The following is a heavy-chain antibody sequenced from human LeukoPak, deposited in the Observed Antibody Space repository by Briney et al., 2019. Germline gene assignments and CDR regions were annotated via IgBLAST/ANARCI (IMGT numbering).Heavy chain of an antibody. D-gene: IGHD4-23*01. CDR3: ATSSYGGNFGLFDY. CDR2: ISWNSGSI. V-gene: IGHV3-9*01. J-gene: IGHJ4*02. Sequence: PGGSLRLSCAASGFTFDDYAMHWVRQAPGKGLEWVSGISWNSGSIGYADSVKGRFTISRDNARNSLYLQMNSLRAEDTSVYYCATSSYGGNFGLFDYWGQGILVTVSS. CDR1: GFTFDDYA.